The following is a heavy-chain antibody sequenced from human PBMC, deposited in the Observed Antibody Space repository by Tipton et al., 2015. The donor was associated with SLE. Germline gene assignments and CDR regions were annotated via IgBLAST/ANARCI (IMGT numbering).Heavy chain of an antibody. V-gene: IGHV3-7*03. CDR3: TGDEPSYFDY. Sequence: VQLVQSGGGLVQPGGSLRLSCAASGFTFSSYAMSWVRQAPGKGLEWVANIKQDGSEKYYVDSVKGRFTISRDNAKNSLYLQMNSLRAEDTAVYYCTGDEPSYFDYWGQGTLVTVSS. J-gene: IGHJ4*02. CDR1: GFTFSSYA. CDR2: IKQDGSEK. D-gene: IGHD1-14*01.